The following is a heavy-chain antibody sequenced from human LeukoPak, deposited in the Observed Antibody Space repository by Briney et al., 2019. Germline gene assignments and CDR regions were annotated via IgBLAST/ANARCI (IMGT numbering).Heavy chain of an antibody. CDR1: GGSISSGGYY. Sequence: SQTLSLTCTVSGGSISSGGYYWSWIRQHPGKGLEWIGYVYYSGSTYYNPSLKSRVTISVDTSKNQFSLKLSSVTAADTAVYYCARDSHDSRTGGYWGQGTLVTVSS. D-gene: IGHD3-22*01. V-gene: IGHV4-31*03. CDR3: ARDSHDSRTGGY. J-gene: IGHJ4*02. CDR2: VYYSGST.